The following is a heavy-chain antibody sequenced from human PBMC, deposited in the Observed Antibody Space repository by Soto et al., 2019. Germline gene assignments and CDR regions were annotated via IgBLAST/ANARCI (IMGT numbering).Heavy chain of an antibody. CDR1: GFAFSSYA. CDR2: ISGSGGST. V-gene: IGHV3-23*01. D-gene: IGHD5-12*01. Sequence: GGSLRLSCAASGFAFSSYAMTWVRQAPGKGLEWVSVISGSGGSTYYADSVKGRFTISRDNSKNTLYLQMNSLRAEDTALYYCAKDITYAGYSGYDPGYYFDYWGQGTLVTVSS. J-gene: IGHJ4*02. CDR3: AKDITYAGYSGYDPGYYFDY.